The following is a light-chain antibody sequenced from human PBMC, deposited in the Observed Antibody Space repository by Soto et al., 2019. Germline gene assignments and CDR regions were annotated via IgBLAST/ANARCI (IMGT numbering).Light chain of an antibody. CDR1: QTVSNY. CDR3: HQSYIPPPS. J-gene: IGKJ1*01. CDR2: AAS. Sequence: DIQMTQSPSFLSASVGDRVTITCRASQTVSNYLSWYQQKPGKAPKLLIYAASTLQRGVPSRFSGSGSGTDFTLTIRSLQPEDFGAYFCHQSYIPPPSFGQGTKVDI. V-gene: IGKV1-39*01.